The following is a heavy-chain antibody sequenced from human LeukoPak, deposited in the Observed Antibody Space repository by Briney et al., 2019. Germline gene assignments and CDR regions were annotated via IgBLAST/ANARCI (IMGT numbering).Heavy chain of an antibody. Sequence: GGSLRLSCGASGFTFSNHWMGWVRQAPENGLEWVAIMNVDGSDKYHLDSVKGRFTISRDNAKNTLYLQMNSLRVGDTALYYCTRGDGRGRSDGAIWGPGTLVTVSS. V-gene: IGHV3-7*01. CDR2: MNVDGSDK. D-gene: IGHD5-18*01. J-gene: IGHJ4*02. CDR3: TRGDGRGRSDGAI. CDR1: GFTFSNHW.